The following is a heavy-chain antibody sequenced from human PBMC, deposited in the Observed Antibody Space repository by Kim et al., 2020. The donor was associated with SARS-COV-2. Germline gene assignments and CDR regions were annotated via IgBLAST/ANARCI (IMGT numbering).Heavy chain of an antibody. J-gene: IGHJ1*01. Sequence: SETLSLTCTVSGGSMTTTAYYWGWVRQPPGKGLEWIGSILYTVSTYHSGSTYYNSSLESLLTISFDTSKNQFSLRLTSVTAADTAVYYCARMLLGSSLDSWGQGTLVTVSS. D-gene: IGHD1-1*01. CDR2: ILYTVSTYHSGST. V-gene: IGHV4-39*07. CDR3: ARMLLGSSLDS. CDR1: GGSMTTTAYY.